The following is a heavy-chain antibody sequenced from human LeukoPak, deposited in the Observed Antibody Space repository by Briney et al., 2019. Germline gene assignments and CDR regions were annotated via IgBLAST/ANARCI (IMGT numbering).Heavy chain of an antibody. D-gene: IGHD3-9*01. CDR1: GGSFSGYY. Sequence: SETLSLTCAVYGGSFSGYYCRWIRQPPGKGLDWIGEINHSGRTTNNPSLQSRVTISVDTSKNHFSLKLSSVTAADTAVYYCARGGRWYDILTGYYLWGQGTLVTVSS. V-gene: IGHV4-34*01. CDR3: ARGGRWYDILTGYYL. J-gene: IGHJ4*02. CDR2: INHSGRT.